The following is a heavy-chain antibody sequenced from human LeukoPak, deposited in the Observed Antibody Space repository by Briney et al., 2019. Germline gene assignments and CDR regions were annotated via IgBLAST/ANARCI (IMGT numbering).Heavy chain of an antibody. CDR1: GDSISSSSYY. D-gene: IGHD1-26*01. CDR2: IYYSGST. J-gene: IGHJ4*02. Sequence: SETLSLTCTVSGDSISSSSYYWGWIRQPSGKGLEWIGSIYYSGSTYYNPSHKSRVTISVDTSKNQFSLKLSSVTAADTAVYYCARRGYSGSYYNVDYWGQGTLVTVSS. CDR3: ARRGYSGSYYNVDY. V-gene: IGHV4-39*01.